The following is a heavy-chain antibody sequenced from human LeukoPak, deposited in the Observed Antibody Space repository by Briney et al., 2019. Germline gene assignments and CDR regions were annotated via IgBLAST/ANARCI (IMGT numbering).Heavy chain of an antibody. CDR2: ISGSGGST. D-gene: IGHD3-3*01. CDR3: AKARVPYYDFWSGYPPDFDY. V-gene: IGHV3-23*01. Sequence: GGSLRLSCAASGFTFSSYAMSWVRQAPGKGLEWVSAISGSGGSTYYADSVEGRFTISGDNSKNTLYLQMNSLRAEDTAVYYCAKARVPYYDFWSGYPPDFDYWGQGTLVTVSS. CDR1: GFTFSSYA. J-gene: IGHJ4*02.